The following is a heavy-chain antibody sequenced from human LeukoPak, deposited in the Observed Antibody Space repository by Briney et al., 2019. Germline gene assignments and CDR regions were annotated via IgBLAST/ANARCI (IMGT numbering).Heavy chain of an antibody. Sequence: GGSLRLSCAASGFTFSSYWMSWVRQAPGKGLEWVANIKEDGSEKYYVDSVKGRFTISRDNAKNSLYLQMNSLRAEDTAVYYCARAPYYYDSSGYRPHFDYWGQGTLVTVSS. CDR2: IKEDGSEK. CDR3: ARAPYYYDSSGYRPHFDY. CDR1: GFTFSSYW. V-gene: IGHV3-7*04. D-gene: IGHD3-22*01. J-gene: IGHJ4*02.